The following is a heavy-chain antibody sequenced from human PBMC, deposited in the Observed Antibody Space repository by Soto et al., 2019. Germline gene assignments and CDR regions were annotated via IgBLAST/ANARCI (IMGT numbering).Heavy chain of an antibody. CDR2: ISYDGSSK. CDR3: ANVKVVMVEAAAIQT. Sequence: QVQLVESGGGVVQPGTSLRLSCAASGFTFSSYAMHWVRQAPGEGLEWVSLISYDGSSKYADSVKGRFTISRDNSKNTLFLQMNSLRAEDTAVYYSANVKVVMVEAAAIQTWGQGTLVTVSS. J-gene: IGHJ5*02. CDR1: GFTFSSYA. V-gene: IGHV3-30-3*01. D-gene: IGHD2-15*01.